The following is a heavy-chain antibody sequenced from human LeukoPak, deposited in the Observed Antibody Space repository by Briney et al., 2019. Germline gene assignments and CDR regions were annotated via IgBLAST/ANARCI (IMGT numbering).Heavy chain of an antibody. Sequence: KSGGSLRLSCAASGFTFSSYSMNWVRQAPGKGLEWVSSISSSSSYIYYADSVKGRFTISRDNAKNSLYLQMNSLRAEDTAVYYCARVGENDIFAIDYWGQGTPVTVSS. CDR2: ISSSSSYI. J-gene: IGHJ4*02. D-gene: IGHD3-9*01. V-gene: IGHV3-21*01. CDR1: GFTFSSYS. CDR3: ARVGENDIFAIDY.